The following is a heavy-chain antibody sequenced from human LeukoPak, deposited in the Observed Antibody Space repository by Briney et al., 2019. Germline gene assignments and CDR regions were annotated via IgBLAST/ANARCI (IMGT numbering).Heavy chain of an antibody. V-gene: IGHV3-21*01. J-gene: IGHJ4*02. CDR3: ARATYDSSGYFDY. D-gene: IGHD3-22*01. CDR1: GFTFSSYS. Sequence: GGSLRLSCAASGFTFSSYSMNWVRQAPGKGLEWVSSISSSSSYIYYADSVKGRFTISRDNAKNSLYLQMNSLRAEDTAVYYCARATYDSSGYFDYWGQGTLVTVSS. CDR2: ISSSSSYI.